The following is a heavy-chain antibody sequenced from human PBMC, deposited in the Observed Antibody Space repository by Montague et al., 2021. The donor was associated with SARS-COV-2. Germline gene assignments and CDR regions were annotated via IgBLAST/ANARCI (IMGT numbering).Heavy chain of an antibody. J-gene: IGHJ1*01. Sequence: SETLSLTCTVSGSSLSSYYWSWIRQPPGKGLEWIGYIYYSGSTNYNPSLKSRVTISVDTSKNQFSLNLSSVTAADTAVYYCARHVSGSLTHFHHWGQGSLVTVSS. CDR1: GSSLSSYY. CDR3: ARHVSGSLTHFHH. D-gene: IGHD1-26*01. V-gene: IGHV4-59*08. CDR2: IYYSGST.